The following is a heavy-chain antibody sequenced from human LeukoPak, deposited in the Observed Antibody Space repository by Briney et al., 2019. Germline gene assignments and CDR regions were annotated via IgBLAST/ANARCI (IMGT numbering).Heavy chain of an antibody. V-gene: IGHV3-15*01. CDR3: TTDRDGSYYYYYMDV. CDR2: IKSKTDGGTT. CDR1: GFTFSNAW. Sequence: GGSLRLSCAASGFTFSNAWMSWIRQAPGKGLEWVGRIKSKTDGGTTDYAAPVKVRFTISRDDSKNTLYLQMNSLKTEDTAVYYCTTDRDGSYYYYYMDVWGNGTTVTVSS. J-gene: IGHJ6*03. D-gene: IGHD1-26*01.